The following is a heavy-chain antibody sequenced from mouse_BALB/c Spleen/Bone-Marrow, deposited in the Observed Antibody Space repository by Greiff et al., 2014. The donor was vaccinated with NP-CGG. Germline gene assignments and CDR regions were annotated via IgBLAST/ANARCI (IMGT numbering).Heavy chain of an antibody. V-gene: IGHV1-7*01. CDR2: INPSTGYT. CDR1: GYTFTSYW. J-gene: IGHJ4*01. Sequence: QVQLQQSGAELAKPGASVKMSCKASGYTFTSYWMHWVKQRPGQGLEWIGFINPSTGYTDYNQKFKDKATLTAAKSSSTAYMQLSSLTSEDSAVYYCARGVNYYAMDDWGQGTSVTVSS. CDR3: ARGVNYYAMDD.